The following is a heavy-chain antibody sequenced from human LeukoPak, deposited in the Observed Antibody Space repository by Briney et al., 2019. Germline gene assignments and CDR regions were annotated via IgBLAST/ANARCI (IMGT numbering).Heavy chain of an antibody. D-gene: IGHD3-9*01. CDR3: ARSAVDTAHFDY. Sequence: PSETLSLTCTVSGGSISNYYWSWIRQPGGRGLEWIGRISSSGSTNYNPSLRSRVTMSIDTSTNQFSLKLSSVTAADTAVFYCARSAVDTAHFDYWGQGTLVTVSS. CDR2: ISSSGST. CDR1: GGSISNYY. V-gene: IGHV4-4*07. J-gene: IGHJ4*02.